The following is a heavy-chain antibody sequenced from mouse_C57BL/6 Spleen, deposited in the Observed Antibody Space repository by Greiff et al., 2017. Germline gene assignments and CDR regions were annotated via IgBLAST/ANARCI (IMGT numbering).Heavy chain of an antibody. CDR2: ISDGGSYT. V-gene: IGHV5-4*01. J-gene: IGHJ2*01. CDR3: ARDRGNWYFDY. D-gene: IGHD2-1*01. CDR1: GFTFSSYA. Sequence: EVKLVESGGDLVKPGGSLKLSCAASGFTFSSYAMSWVRQTPEKRLEWVATISDGGSYTYYPDNVKGRFTISRDNAKNNLYLQMSHLKSEDTAMYYCARDRGNWYFDYWGQGTTLTVSS.